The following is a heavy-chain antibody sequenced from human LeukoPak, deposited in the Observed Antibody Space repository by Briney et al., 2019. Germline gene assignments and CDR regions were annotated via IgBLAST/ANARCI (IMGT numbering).Heavy chain of an antibody. Sequence: GGSLRLSCAASGFTFRSYAMHWVRQAPGRGLEWVAVISFDGSNNADSVKGRFTISRDNSKNTLYLQMNSLRAEDTAVYYCARDPRGPTGYDSSGRDSFDYWGQGTLVTVSS. V-gene: IGHV3-30*04. J-gene: IGHJ4*02. CDR1: GFTFRSYA. CDR3: ARDPRGPTGYDSSGRDSFDY. CDR2: ISFDGSN. D-gene: IGHD3-22*01.